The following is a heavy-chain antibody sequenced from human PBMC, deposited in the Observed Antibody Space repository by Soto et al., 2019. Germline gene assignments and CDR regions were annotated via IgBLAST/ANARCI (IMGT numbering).Heavy chain of an antibody. CDR3: ARDIPGPSD. Sequence: QVQLVESGGGVVQPGRSLRLSCAASGFTFSSYGMHWVRQAPGKGLEWVAVIWYDGSNKYYADSGKGRFTISRDNSKNTLELQKNSLRAEDTAVYYCARDIPGPSDWGEGTMVTVSS. CDR2: IWYDGSNK. J-gene: IGHJ3*01. V-gene: IGHV3-33*01. CDR1: GFTFSSYG.